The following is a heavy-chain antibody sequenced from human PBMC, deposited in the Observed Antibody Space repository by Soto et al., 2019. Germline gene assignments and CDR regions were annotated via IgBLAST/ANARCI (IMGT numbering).Heavy chain of an antibody. Sequence: QLQLQESGSGLVKPSQTLSLTCAVSGGSISSGGHSWSWIRQPPGKGLALIAYIYYSGSTYYNLSIKSRVTISVDGSKNQFSLKLRSVTAADTAVYYCARAGFASGRGRNWFDPWGQGTLVTVSS. CDR1: GGSISSGGHS. V-gene: IGHV4-30-2*01. CDR2: IYYSGST. CDR3: ARAGFASGRGRNWFDP. D-gene: IGHD3-3*01. J-gene: IGHJ5*02.